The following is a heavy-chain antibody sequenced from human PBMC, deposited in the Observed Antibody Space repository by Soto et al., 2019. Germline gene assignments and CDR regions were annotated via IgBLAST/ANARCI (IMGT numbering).Heavy chain of an antibody. CDR3: AKNLRYCSSTSWRQYIYYYDDGIDF. V-gene: IGHV3-30*18. Sequence: QVQLVESGGGVVQPGRSLRLSCAASGFTFSSYGMHWVRQAPGKGLEWVAVISYDGSKKYYADSVKGRFTISRDNSKNTLNRQINSLRAEAKAVYYCAKNLRYCSSTSWRQYIYYYDDGIDFWGQGTTVTVSS. CDR2: ISYDGSKK. CDR1: GFTFSSYG. J-gene: IGHJ6*02. D-gene: IGHD2-2*01.